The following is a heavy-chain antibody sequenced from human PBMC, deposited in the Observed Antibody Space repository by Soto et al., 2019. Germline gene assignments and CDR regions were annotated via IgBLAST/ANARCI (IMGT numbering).Heavy chain of an antibody. CDR3: ARAGYDFWSGYYRGMDV. Sequence: GASVKVSCKASGYTFTSYDITWVRQATGQGLEWMGWMNPNSGNTGYAQKFQGRVTMTRNTSISTAYMELSSLRSEDTAVYYCARAGYDFWSGYYRGMDVWGQGTTVTVSS. V-gene: IGHV1-8*01. J-gene: IGHJ6*02. CDR1: GYTFTSYD. CDR2: MNPNSGNT. D-gene: IGHD3-3*01.